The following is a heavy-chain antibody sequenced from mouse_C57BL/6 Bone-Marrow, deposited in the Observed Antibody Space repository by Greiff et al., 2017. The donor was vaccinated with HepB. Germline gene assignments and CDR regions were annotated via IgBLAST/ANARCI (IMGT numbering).Heavy chain of an antibody. J-gene: IGHJ3*01. Sequence: EVQLVESGGGLVKPGGSLKLSCAASGFTFSSYGMPWVRQTPEQGLEWVAYISRGSGTIYSADPVKGRFTISRDNATNTLFLQMTSLTSEDTAMYYWARGAYYYGSSDAWFAYWGQGTLVTVSA. CDR3: ARGAYYYGSSDAWFAY. V-gene: IGHV5-17*01. CDR2: ISRGSGTI. D-gene: IGHD1-1*01. CDR1: GFTFSSYG.